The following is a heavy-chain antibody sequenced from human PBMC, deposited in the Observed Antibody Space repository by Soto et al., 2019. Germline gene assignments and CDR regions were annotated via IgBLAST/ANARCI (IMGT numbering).Heavy chain of an antibody. D-gene: IGHD1-26*01. J-gene: IGHJ3*02. Sequence: TLSLTCAVSGGSISSGGYSWSWIRQPPGKGLEWIGYIYHSGSTYYNPSLKSRVTISVDRSKNQFSLKLSSVTAADTAVYYCDRVDGGGRGGAFDIWGQGTMVTVS. CDR3: DRVDGGGRGGAFDI. CDR2: IYHSGST. V-gene: IGHV4-30-2*01. CDR1: GGSISSGGYS.